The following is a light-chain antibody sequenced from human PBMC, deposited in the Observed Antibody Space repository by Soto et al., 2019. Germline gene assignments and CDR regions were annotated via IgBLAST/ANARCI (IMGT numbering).Light chain of an antibody. Sequence: DIQMTQSPSSLSAAVGDRVTITCRASQSISRNLNWYQHKPWKAPKLLIYAASSLQNGVPSRFSGGGSGTEVTLSISSLQPEDFGTYYCQQSYTTASITFGQGTRLEIK. J-gene: IGKJ5*01. V-gene: IGKV1-39*01. CDR2: AAS. CDR1: QSISRN. CDR3: QQSYTTASIT.